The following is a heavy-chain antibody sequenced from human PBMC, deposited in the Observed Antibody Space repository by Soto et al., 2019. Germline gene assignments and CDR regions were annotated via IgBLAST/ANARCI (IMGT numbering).Heavy chain of an antibody. V-gene: IGHV1-2*02. CDR1: GYTFNGYY. CDR2: INPDTGGT. Sequence: QVQLVQSGAEVKKPGASVKVSCKASGYTFNGYYMHWIRQAPGQGLEWMGWINPDTGGTKYAQKSQGRVTTTRDTSISTAYMELSSLTSDDTAVFYCARKVRDYNFDYWGQGTLVTVSS. CDR3: ARKVRDYNFDY. D-gene: IGHD3-16*01. J-gene: IGHJ4*02.